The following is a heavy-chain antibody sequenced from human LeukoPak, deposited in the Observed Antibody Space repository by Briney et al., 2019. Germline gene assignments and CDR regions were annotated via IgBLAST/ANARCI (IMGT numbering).Heavy chain of an antibody. V-gene: IGHV3-74*01. J-gene: IGHJ4*02. CDR2: IASDGSST. CDR3: ARGRPHGNDY. Sequence: GGSLRLSCAASEFTFSSYWMNWVRQAPGKGLVWVSRIASDGSSTTYADSVKGRFSISRDNAKNTLYLQMNSLRVEDTAVYYCARGRPHGNDYWGQGTLVTVSP. D-gene: IGHD4-23*01. CDR1: EFTFSSYW.